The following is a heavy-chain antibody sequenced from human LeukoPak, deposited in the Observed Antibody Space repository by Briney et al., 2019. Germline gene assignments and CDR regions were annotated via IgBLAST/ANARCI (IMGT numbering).Heavy chain of an antibody. J-gene: IGHJ4*02. V-gene: IGHV3-11*04. CDR3: ARKYCSSTSCLFDY. Sequence: GGSLRLSCAASGFTVSSNYVSWVRQAPGKGLEWVSYISTSGSPIYYADSVKGRFTISRDNAKNSLYLQMNSLRAEDTAVYYCARKYCSSTSCLFDYWGQGTLVTVSS. D-gene: IGHD2-2*01. CDR2: ISTSGSPI. CDR1: GFTVSSNY.